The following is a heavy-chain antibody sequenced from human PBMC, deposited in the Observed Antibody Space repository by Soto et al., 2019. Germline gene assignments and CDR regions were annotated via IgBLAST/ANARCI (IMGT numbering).Heavy chain of an antibody. CDR3: TLGSWSAETFDI. CDR2: ILPMLDIT. J-gene: IGHJ3*02. V-gene: IGHV1-69*02. Sequence: QVQLVQSGAEVKKPGSSVKVSCKASGGTFSTYTSIWVRQAPGQGLEWMGRILPMLDITNSAQRFQGRVTITADKSTSTADLDLSSLRSEDTAVYYCTLGSWSAETFDIWGRGTMVTVSS. CDR1: GGTFSTYT. D-gene: IGHD6-13*01.